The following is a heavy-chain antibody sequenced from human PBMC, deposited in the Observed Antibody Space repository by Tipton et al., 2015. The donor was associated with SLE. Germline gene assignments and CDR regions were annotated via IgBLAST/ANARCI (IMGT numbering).Heavy chain of an antibody. CDR3: ARGGFYPGSGNQYYFDY. V-gene: IGHV3-30*02. CDR2: IRHDGSAK. D-gene: IGHD3-10*01. Sequence: SLRLSCAASGFTFNNYGMHWVRQAPGRGLQWVAFIRHDGSAKYYADSLQGRFSVSRDNSENTLYLQMNSLRSEDTAFYYCARGGFYPGSGNQYYFDYWGQGTLVTVSS. J-gene: IGHJ4*02. CDR1: GFTFNNYG.